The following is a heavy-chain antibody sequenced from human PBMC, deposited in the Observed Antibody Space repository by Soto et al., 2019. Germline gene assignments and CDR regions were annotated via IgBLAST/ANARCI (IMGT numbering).Heavy chain of an antibody. V-gene: IGHV4-39*02. CDR1: GGSISSSSYY. Sequence: SETLSLTCTVSGGSISSSSYYWGWIRQPPGKGLEWIGSIYYSGGTYYNPSLKSRVTMSVDTSKNHFSLKLSSVTAADTAVYYCARDHPHSYGVYYFDYWGQGTPVTVSS. CDR2: IYYSGGT. D-gene: IGHD5-18*01. J-gene: IGHJ4*02. CDR3: ARDHPHSYGVYYFDY.